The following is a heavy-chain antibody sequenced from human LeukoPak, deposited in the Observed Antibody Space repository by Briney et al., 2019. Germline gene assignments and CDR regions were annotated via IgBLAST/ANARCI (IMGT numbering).Heavy chain of an antibody. V-gene: IGHV3-23*01. CDR1: GFTFSSYA. J-gene: IGHJ4*02. Sequence: GGSLRLSCAASGFTFSSYAMSWVRQAPGKGLEWVSAISGSGGSTYYADSVKGRFTISRDNSKNTLYLQMNSLRAEDTAVYYCAKRGVVVPAAIRSSINRDYWGQGTLVTVSS. D-gene: IGHD2-2*02. CDR3: AKRGVVVPAAIRSSINRDY. CDR2: ISGSGGST.